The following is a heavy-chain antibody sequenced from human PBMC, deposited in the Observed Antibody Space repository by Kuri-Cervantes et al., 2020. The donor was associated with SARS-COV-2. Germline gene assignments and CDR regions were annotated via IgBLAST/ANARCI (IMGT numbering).Heavy chain of an antibody. J-gene: IGHJ6*03. V-gene: IGHV3-30*03. Sequence: GGSLRLSCAASGFTFSSYGMHWVRQAPGKGLEWVAVISYDGSNKYYADSVKGRFTISRDNSKNTLYLQMNSLRAEDTAVYYCASTYDSSGYNYYYYYMDVWGKGTTVTVSS. CDR1: GFTFSSYG. CDR3: ASTYDSSGYNYYYYYMDV. CDR2: ISYDGSNK. D-gene: IGHD3-22*01.